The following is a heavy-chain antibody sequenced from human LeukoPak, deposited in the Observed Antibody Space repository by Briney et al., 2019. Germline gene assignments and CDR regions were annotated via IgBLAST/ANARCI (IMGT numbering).Heavy chain of an antibody. CDR2: IFYTGGA. CDR1: GGSMNGYY. J-gene: IGHJ4*02. V-gene: IGHV4-59*01. Sequence: SETLSLTCSVSGGSMNGYYLSWIRQPPGKGLEWIGYIFYTGGANYNPSLRSRVTMLIDTSKNQLSLKLTSVTAADTAVYFCARGERLGCDYWGQGALVTVSP. CDR3: ARGERLGCDY. D-gene: IGHD1-26*01.